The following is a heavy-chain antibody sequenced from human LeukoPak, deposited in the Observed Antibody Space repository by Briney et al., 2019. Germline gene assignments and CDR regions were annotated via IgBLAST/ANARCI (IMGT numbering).Heavy chain of an antibody. CDR2: IYTSGST. CDR3: ASLTQNPVIVVGGE. CDR1: SGSISNYY. V-gene: IGHV4-4*07. Sequence: SETLSLTCTVSSGSISNYYWSWIRQPAGKGLEWIGRIYTSGSTNSNPSLESRVTMSLDTSKNQFSLKLSSVTAADTAVYYCASLTQNPVIVVGGEWGQGTLVTVSS. J-gene: IGHJ4*02. D-gene: IGHD2-21*01.